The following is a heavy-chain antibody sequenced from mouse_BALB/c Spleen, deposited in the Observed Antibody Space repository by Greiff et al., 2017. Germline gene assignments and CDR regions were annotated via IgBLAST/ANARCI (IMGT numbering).Heavy chain of an antibody. Sequence: EVQLQQSGPGLVKPSQSLSLTCTVTGYSITSDYAWYWIRQFPGNILEWMGYISYSGSTSYNPSLKSRISITRDTSKNQFFLQLNSVTTEDTATYYCARGYYGNLYYFDYWGQGTTLTVSS. V-gene: IGHV3-2*02. CDR3: ARGYYGNLYYFDY. D-gene: IGHD1-1*01. CDR1: GYSITSDYA. CDR2: ISYSGST. J-gene: IGHJ2*01.